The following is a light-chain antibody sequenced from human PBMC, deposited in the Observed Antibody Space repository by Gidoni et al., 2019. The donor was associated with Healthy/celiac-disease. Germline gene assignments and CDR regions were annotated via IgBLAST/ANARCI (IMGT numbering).Light chain of an antibody. CDR3: QQSYSTWT. CDR1: QSISSY. Sequence: DIQMTPSPSSLSASVGDRVTITCRASQSISSYLNWYQQKPGKAPKFLIYTASSLQSGVPSRFSGSGSGTDFTLTISSLQPEDFATYYCQQSYSTWTFGQGTKVEIK. CDR2: TAS. J-gene: IGKJ1*01. V-gene: IGKV1-39*01.